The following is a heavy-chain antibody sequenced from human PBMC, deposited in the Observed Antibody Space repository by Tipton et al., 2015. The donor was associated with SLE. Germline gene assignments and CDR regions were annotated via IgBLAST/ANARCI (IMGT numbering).Heavy chain of an antibody. V-gene: IGHV4-39*07. Sequence: TLSLTCTVSGGSISSSNFCWGWIRQPPGKGLEWIGCIFYGGNTFYSPSLRSRLTISVDTSNNQFSLKLSSLTAADPAVYYCARPHHYCGQGTLVTVSS. CDR1: GGSISSSNFC. CDR2: IFYGGNT. J-gene: IGHJ4*02. CDR3: ARPHHY.